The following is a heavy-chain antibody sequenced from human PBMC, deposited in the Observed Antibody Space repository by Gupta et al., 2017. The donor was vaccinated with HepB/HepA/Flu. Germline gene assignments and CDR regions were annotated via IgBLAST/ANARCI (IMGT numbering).Heavy chain of an antibody. CDR1: GFTFSSYW. CDR2: IKQDGSEK. Sequence: EVQLVESGGGLVQPGGSLRLSCAASGFTFSSYWMSWVRQAPGKGLEWVANIKQDGSEKYYVDSVKGRFTISRDNAKNSLYLQMNSLRAEDTAVYYCARRGAGGYYYMDVWGKGTTVTVSS. J-gene: IGHJ6*03. V-gene: IGHV3-7*01. D-gene: IGHD4/OR15-4a*01. CDR3: ARRGAGGYYYMDV.